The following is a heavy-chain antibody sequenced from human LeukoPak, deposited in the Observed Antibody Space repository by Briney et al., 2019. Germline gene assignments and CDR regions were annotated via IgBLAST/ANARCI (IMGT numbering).Heavy chain of an antibody. CDR2: ITSNGGST. Sequence: GGSLRLSCSASGFTFSSYAMHWVRQAPGKGLEYVSAITSNGGSTYYADSVKGRFTISRDNSKNTLYLQMSSLRAEDTAVYYCVKGRAGVVVRGAIDAFDIWGQGAMVTVSS. V-gene: IGHV3-64D*06. CDR3: VKGRAGVVVRGAIDAFDI. J-gene: IGHJ3*02. CDR1: GFTFSSYA. D-gene: IGHD2-2*01.